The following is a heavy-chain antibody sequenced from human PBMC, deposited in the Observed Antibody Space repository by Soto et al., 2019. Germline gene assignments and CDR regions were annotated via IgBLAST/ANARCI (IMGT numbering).Heavy chain of an antibody. Sequence: KTSETLSLTCALYGGSFSGYYWSWIRQPPGKGLEWIGEINHSGSTNYNPSLKSRVTISVDTSKSQFSLKLSSVTAADTAVYYCARGLALRPSMVRGVITDWGQGTLVTVSS. CDR3: ARGLALRPSMVRGVITD. CDR2: INHSGST. V-gene: IGHV4-34*01. D-gene: IGHD3-10*01. J-gene: IGHJ4*02. CDR1: GGSFSGYY.